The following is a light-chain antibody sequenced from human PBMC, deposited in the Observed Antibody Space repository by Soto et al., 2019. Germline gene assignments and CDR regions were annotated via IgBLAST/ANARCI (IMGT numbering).Light chain of an antibody. CDR3: CADAGRSTYV. J-gene: IGLJ1*01. V-gene: IGLV2-23*02. CDR2: EVS. Sequence: QSALTQPASVSGSPGQSITISRTRTSSDVGSYNFVSWYQQHPGKVPKVMIYEVSKRPSGVSDRFSGSKSGNTASLTISGLQAEDEADYYCCADAGRSTYVFGTGTKLTVL. CDR1: SSDVGSYNF.